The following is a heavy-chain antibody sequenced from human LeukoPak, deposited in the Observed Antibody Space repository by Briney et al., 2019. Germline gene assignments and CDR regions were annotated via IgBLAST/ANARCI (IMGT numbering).Heavy chain of an antibody. J-gene: IGHJ4*02. CDR3: ARGRPIFGVVTPHFDY. CDR1: GGSISSYY. V-gene: IGHV4-59*01. CDR2: IYYSGST. D-gene: IGHD3-3*01. Sequence: SETLSLTCTASGGSISSYYWSWIRQPPGKGLEWIGYIYYSGSTNYNPSLKSRVTISVDTSKNQFSLKLSSVTAADTAVYYCARGRPIFGVVTPHFDYWGQGTLVTVSS.